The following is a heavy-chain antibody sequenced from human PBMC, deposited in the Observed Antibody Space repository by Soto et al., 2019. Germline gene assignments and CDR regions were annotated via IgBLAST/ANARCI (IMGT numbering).Heavy chain of an antibody. V-gene: IGHV4-34*01. CDR3: ARGPRSGTARGAARDYYYYYGMDV. Sequence: SETLSLTCAVYGGSFSGYYWSWIRQPPGKGLEWIGEINHSGSTNYNPSLKSRVTISVDTSKNQFSLKLSSVTAADTAVYYCARGPRSGTARGAARDYYYYYGMDVWGQGTTVTVSS. CDR1: GGSFSGYY. D-gene: IGHD3-10*01. J-gene: IGHJ6*02. CDR2: INHSGST.